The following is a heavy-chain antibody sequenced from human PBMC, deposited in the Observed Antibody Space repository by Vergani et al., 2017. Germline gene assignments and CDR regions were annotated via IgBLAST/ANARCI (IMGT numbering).Heavy chain of an antibody. CDR3: ARGVEYYYDSSPFDY. CDR1: GGTFSSYT. V-gene: IGHV1-69*02. D-gene: IGHD3-22*01. CDR2: IIPILGIA. J-gene: IGHJ4*02. Sequence: QVQLVQSGAEVKKPGSSVKVSCKASGGTFSSYTISWVRQAPGQGLEWMGRIIPILGIANYAQKFQGRVTITADKSTSTAYMELSSLRSEDTAVYYCARGVEYYYDSSPFDYWGQGTLVTVSS.